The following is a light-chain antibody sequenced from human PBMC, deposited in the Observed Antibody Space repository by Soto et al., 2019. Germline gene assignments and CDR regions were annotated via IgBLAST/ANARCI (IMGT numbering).Light chain of an antibody. CDR1: SSDVGGYNF. V-gene: IGLV2-8*01. Sequence: QSVLTQPPSASGSPGQSVTISCTGTSSDVGGYNFVSWYQQHPGKAPKLMIYEVTKRPSGVPDRFSGSKSGNTASLTVSGLQAEDETDYYCSTYAGGYKSVFVTGTQLTDL. CDR2: EVT. CDR3: STYAGGYKSV. J-gene: IGLJ1*01.